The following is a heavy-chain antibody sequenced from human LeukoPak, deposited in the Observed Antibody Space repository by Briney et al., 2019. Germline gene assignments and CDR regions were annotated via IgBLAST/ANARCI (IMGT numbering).Heavy chain of an antibody. CDR2: ISSSSTYT. CDR1: AFTFSTSS. Sequence: PGGSLRLSCEASAFTFSTSSMNWVRQAPGKGLEWVSSISSSSTYTYYADSVKGRFTISRDNAKNSLYLLMNSLSAEDTAAYYCARGSGYRYGEFDYWGQGTLVTVSS. CDR3: ARGSGYRYGEFDY. V-gene: IGHV3-21*01. D-gene: IGHD5-18*01. J-gene: IGHJ4*02.